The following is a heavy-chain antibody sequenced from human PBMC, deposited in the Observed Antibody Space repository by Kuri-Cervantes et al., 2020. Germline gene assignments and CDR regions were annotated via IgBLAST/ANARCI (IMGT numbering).Heavy chain of an antibody. D-gene: IGHD3-22*01. CDR1: GFTFRSYW. CDR3: ASDTYDSSGYYYVDQ. V-gene: IGHV3-74*01. CDR2: INIDGNSR. J-gene: IGHJ4*02. Sequence: GGSLRLSCAASGFTFRSYWMHWVRQAPGRGLVWVSRINIDGNSRSYAESVKGRFTISRDSAKNSLYLQMNSLRAEDTAVYYCASDTYDSSGYYYVDQWGQGTLVTVSS.